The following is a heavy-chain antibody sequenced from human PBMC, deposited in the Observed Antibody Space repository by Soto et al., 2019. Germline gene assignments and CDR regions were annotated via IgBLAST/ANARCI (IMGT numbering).Heavy chain of an antibody. Sequence: QVQLVESGGGVVQPGRSLRLSCAASGFTFGSYAMHWVRQAPSKGLEWVAVISYDGSNKYYADSVKGRFTISRDNSKNTLYLQMNSLRAEDTAVYYCARGRYYDIVGAFDIWGQGTMVTVSS. J-gene: IGHJ3*02. CDR1: GFTFGSYA. D-gene: IGHD3-22*01. CDR3: ARGRYYDIVGAFDI. CDR2: ISYDGSNK. V-gene: IGHV3-30-3*01.